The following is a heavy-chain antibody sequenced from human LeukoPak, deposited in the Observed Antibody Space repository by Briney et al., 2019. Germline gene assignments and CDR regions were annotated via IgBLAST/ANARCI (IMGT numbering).Heavy chain of an antibody. CDR3: AREYILTAYYGDY. Sequence: ASVKVSCKASGYIFTAHYIHWVRQAPGQGLEWMGWINPKSGGANYAQKFQGRVTMTWDTSISTAYMELSRLRSDDTAVYYCAREYILTAYYGDYWGQGTLVTVSS. D-gene: IGHD3-9*01. V-gene: IGHV1-2*02. CDR2: INPKSGGA. J-gene: IGHJ4*02. CDR1: GYIFTAHY.